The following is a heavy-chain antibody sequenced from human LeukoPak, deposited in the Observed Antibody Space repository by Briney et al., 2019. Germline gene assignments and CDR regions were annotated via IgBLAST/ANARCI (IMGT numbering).Heavy chain of an antibody. CDR1: GFTFSSYR. V-gene: IGHV3-74*01. Sequence: PGGSLTLSCAASGFTFSSYRMYWVRQAPGKGLVWVSRISTDGSSTIYGDSEKGRFTISRDNAKNTLYLQMNSLRAEDTAVYYCAYSGSSHFDYWGQGTLVTVSS. CDR3: AYSGSSHFDY. CDR2: ISTDGSST. J-gene: IGHJ4*02. D-gene: IGHD1-26*01.